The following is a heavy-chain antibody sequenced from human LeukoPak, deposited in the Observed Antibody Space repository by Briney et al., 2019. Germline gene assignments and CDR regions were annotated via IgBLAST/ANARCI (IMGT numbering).Heavy chain of an antibody. CDR1: GYTFTSYY. V-gene: IGHV1-46*01. J-gene: IGHJ6*02. Sequence: ASVKVSCKASGYTFTSYYMHWVRQAPGQGLEWMGITNPSGGSTSYAQKFQGRVTMTRDTSTSTVYMGLSTLTSEDTAVYYCARVDCRSTTCYRYYGMDVWGQGTTVTVSS. CDR2: TNPSGGST. D-gene: IGHD2-2*01. CDR3: ARVDCRSTTCYRYYGMDV.